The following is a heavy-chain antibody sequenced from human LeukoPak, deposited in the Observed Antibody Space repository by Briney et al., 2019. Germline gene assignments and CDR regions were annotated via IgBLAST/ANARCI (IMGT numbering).Heavy chain of an antibody. J-gene: IGHJ3*02. V-gene: IGHV4-59*08. Sequence: PSETLSLTCTVSGGSISSYYWSWIRQPPGKGLEWIGYIYYSGSTNYNPSLKSRVTISVDTSKNQFSLKLSSVTAAHTAVYYCARLGFGSSSWYGDDAFDIWGQGTMVTVSS. CDR1: GGSISSYY. CDR2: IYYSGST. D-gene: IGHD6-13*01. CDR3: ARLGFGSSSWYGDDAFDI.